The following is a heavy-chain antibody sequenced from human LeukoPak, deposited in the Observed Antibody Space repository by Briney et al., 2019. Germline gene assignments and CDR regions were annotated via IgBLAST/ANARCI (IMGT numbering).Heavy chain of an antibody. CDR3: ALYRSSRDYYYYYMDV. D-gene: IGHD6-13*01. CDR1: VGSISNYS. V-gene: IGHV4-59*01. J-gene: IGHJ6*03. Sequence: SETLSLTCTVSVGSISNYSWTWIRQPPGKGLEWIGHIYYNGNTNYNPSLNNPSLKSRVTMSVDTSKNQFSLKLSSVTAADTAVYYCALYRSSRDYYYYYMDVWGKGTTVTVSS. CDR2: IYYNGNT.